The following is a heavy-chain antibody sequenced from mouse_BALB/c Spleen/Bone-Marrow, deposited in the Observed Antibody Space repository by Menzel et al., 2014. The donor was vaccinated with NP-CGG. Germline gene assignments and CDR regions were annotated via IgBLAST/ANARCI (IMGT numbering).Heavy chain of an antibody. J-gene: IGHJ4*01. CDR1: GYSFTGYF. Sequence: DVKLVESGPELVKPRASVKISCKASGYSFTGYFMNWVKQSHGKSLEWIGRINPYNGDTFYNQKFKGKATLTVDKSSSTAHMELLSLSSEDSAVYYCVGVTTVVAKNYYYAMDYWGQGTSLTVSS. D-gene: IGHD1-1*01. V-gene: IGHV1-37*01. CDR3: VGVTTVVAKNYYYAMDY. CDR2: INPYNGDT.